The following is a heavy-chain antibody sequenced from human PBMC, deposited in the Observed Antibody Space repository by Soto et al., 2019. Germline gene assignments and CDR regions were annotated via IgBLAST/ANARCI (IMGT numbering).Heavy chain of an antibody. CDR1: GGSVSSYY. J-gene: IGHJ6*03. V-gene: IGHV4-59*02. CDR2: IQNSGST. Sequence: PSETLSLTCTVSGGSVSSYYWSWIRQSPGTGLEWIGNIQNSGSTSYNPFLKSRATISAGRSRNQVSLKLRSVSAADTAVYYCTRAIIGGPTSYFSYYMDVWGKGATVTVSS. D-gene: IGHD3-3*01. CDR3: TRAIIGGPTSYFSYYMDV.